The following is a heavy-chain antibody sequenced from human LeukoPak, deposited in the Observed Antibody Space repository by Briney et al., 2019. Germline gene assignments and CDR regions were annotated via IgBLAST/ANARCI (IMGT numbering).Heavy chain of an antibody. J-gene: IGHJ5*02. V-gene: IGHV4-59*01. CDR1: GGSISSYY. Sequence: SETLSLTCTVSGGSISSYYWSWIRQPPGKGLEWIGYIYYSGSTNYNPSLKSRVTISGDTSKNQFSLKLSSVTAADTAVYYCARDQGVPWTRFGPWGEGTLVTASS. CDR2: IYYSGST. CDR3: ARDQGVPWTRFGP. D-gene: IGHD3/OR15-3a*01.